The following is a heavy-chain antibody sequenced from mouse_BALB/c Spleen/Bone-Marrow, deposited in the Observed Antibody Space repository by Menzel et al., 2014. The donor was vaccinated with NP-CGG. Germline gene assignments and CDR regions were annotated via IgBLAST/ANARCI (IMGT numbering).Heavy chain of an antibody. V-gene: IGHV1-37*01. CDR1: GFSFTDYF. D-gene: IGHD1-1*02. J-gene: IGHJ4*01. CDR2: IHPYNGDT. Sequence: VQLQQSGPELVKPGASVKLSCRASGFSFTDYFINWVKQSHGKSLEWIGRIHPYNGDTFYNQKFKVKATLTVDKSSNTARMELLSLTSEDSAVYYSGRYGYDAMDFWGQGTSVTVSS. CDR3: GRYGYDAMDF.